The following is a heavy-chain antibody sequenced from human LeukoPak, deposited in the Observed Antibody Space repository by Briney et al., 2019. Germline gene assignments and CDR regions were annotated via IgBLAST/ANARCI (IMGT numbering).Heavy chain of an antibody. CDR1: GFTFSNYA. CDR3: TKAPLRSCSGAFCYPFDY. CDR2: TVGGRPDT. J-gene: IGHJ4*02. V-gene: IGHV3-23*01. Sequence: SGGTLRLSCAASGFTFSNYAMSWVRQTPGKGLVWVAATVGGRPDTYHAESVKGRFTVSRDDSRDTLFLQMNRLSVDDTAIYYCTKAPLRSCSGAFCYPFDYWGQGTLVTVSS. D-gene: IGHD2-8*02.